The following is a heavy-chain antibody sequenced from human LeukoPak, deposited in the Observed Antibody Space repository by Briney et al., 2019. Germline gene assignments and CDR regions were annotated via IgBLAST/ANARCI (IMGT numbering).Heavy chain of an antibody. CDR1: GYSISSGYY. CDR2: IYHSGST. J-gene: IGHJ4*02. V-gene: IGHV4-38-2*02. D-gene: IGHD3-10*01. CDR3: AREGGDYGSGSYYY. Sequence: SETLSLTCTVSGYSISSGYYWGWIRQPPGKGLEWIGSIYHSGSTYYNPSLKSRVTISVDTSKNQFSLKLSSVTAADTAVYHCAREGGDYGSGSYYYWGQGTLVTVSS.